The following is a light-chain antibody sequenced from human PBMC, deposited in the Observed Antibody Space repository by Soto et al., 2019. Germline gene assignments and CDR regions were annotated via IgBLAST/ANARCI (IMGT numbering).Light chain of an antibody. CDR1: QSVSSY. CDR2: DAS. CDR3: QQRSNWPYT. J-gene: IGKJ2*01. Sequence: EIVLTQSPATLSLSPGERATLSCRASQSVSSYLAWYQQKPGQAPRLLIYDASNRATGIPARFSGSGSGTDFTLTISSLEPEDLAVYSFQQRSNWPYTFGQGNKLEIK. V-gene: IGKV3-11*01.